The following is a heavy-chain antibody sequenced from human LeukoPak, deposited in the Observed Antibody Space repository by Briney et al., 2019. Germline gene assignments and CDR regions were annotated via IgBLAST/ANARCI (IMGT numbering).Heavy chain of an antibody. J-gene: IGHJ4*02. D-gene: IGHD6-13*01. Sequence: SETLSLTCAVYGGSFSGYYWSWIRQPPGKGLEWIGEINHSGSTNYNPSLKSRVTISVDTSKNQSSLKLSSVTATDTAVYYCARKGDSSTWYDDYWGQGTLLTVSS. CDR2: INHSGST. CDR3: ARKGDSSTWYDDY. CDR1: GGSFSGYY. V-gene: IGHV4-34*01.